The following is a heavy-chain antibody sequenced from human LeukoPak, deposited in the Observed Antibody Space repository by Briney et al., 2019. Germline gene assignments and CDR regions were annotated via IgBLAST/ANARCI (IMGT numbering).Heavy chain of an antibody. Sequence: SETLSLXCAVSGYSISSGYCWGWIRQPPGKGLEWFGSIYHSGATYYNPSLKSRVTISVDTSKNQFSLKLSSVTAADTAVYYCASAYYYDSSGYFDYWGQGALVTVSS. CDR1: GYSISSGYC. CDR3: ASAYYYDSSGYFDY. D-gene: IGHD3-22*01. J-gene: IGHJ4*02. CDR2: IYHSGAT. V-gene: IGHV4-38-2*01.